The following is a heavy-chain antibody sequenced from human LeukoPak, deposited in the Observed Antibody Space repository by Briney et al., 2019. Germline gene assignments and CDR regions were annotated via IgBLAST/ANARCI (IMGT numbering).Heavy chain of an antibody. CDR2: IRYDGSNK. V-gene: IGHV3-30*02. CDR1: GFTFSSYG. D-gene: IGHD2-2*01. J-gene: IGHJ4*02. Sequence: TGGSLRLSCAASGFTFSSYGMHWVRQAPGKGLEWVAFIRYDGSNKYYADSVKGRFTISRDNSKNTLYLQMNSLRAEDTAVYYCAKDAGFVVVPAAIGYFDYWGQGTLVTVSS. CDR3: AKDAGFVVVPAAIGYFDY.